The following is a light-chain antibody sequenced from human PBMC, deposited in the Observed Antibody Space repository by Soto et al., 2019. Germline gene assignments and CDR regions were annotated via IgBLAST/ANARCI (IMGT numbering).Light chain of an antibody. CDR1: QIISNSY. CDR3: QHYSTSLLT. V-gene: IGKV3-20*01. J-gene: IGKJ4*01. Sequence: EIVLTQSPGTLSLSPGERATLSCRASQIISNSYLAWYQQKPGQAPRLLIYDASSRATGIPDRFSGSGSGTDFTLTISRLEPEDFAVYYCQHYSTSLLTFGGGTKMEIK. CDR2: DAS.